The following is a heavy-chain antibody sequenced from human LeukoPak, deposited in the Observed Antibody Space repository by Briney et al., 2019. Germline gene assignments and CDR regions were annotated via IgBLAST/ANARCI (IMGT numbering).Heavy chain of an antibody. J-gene: IGHJ6*02. D-gene: IGHD3-10*01. CDR3: ARGDFQYYYGSGSYYSHYYGMDV. CDR1: GYTSTSYD. CDR2: MNPNSGNT. V-gene: IGHV1-8*01. Sequence: ASVKVSCKASGYTSTSYDINWVRQATGQGLEWMGWMNPNSGNTGYAQKFQGRVTMTRNTSISTAYMELSSLRSEDTAVYYCARGDFQYYYGSGSYYSHYYGMDVWGQGTTVTVSS.